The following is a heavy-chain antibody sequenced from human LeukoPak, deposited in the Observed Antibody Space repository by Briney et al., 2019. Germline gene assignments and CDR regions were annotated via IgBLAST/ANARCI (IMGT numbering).Heavy chain of an antibody. CDR1: GYTFTGYY. Sequence: ASVKVSCKASGYTFTGYYMHWVRQAPRQGLEWMGWSNPNSGGTNYAQKFQGRVTMTRDTSISTAYMELSRLRSDDTAVYYCVREGGNAFDIWGQGTMVTVSS. V-gene: IGHV1-2*02. D-gene: IGHD2-15*01. CDR3: VREGGNAFDI. J-gene: IGHJ3*02. CDR2: SNPNSGGT.